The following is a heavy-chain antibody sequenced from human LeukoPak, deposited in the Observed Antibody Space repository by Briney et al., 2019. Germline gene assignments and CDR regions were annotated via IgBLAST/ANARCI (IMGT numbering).Heavy chain of an antibody. CDR1: GFTFSSYA. D-gene: IGHD3-3*01. CDR3: AKEGDFRAPLR. Sequence: GGSLRLSCEASGFTFSSYAMSWVRQAPGKGLELVSTISGSGGGTYYADSVKGRFTISRDNSKNMLYLQMNSLRAEDTAVYYCAKEGDFRAPLRWGQGTLVTVSS. V-gene: IGHV3-23*01. CDR2: ISGSGGGT. J-gene: IGHJ4*02.